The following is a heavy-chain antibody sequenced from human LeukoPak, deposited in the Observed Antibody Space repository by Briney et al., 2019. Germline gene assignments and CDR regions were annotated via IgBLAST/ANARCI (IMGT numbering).Heavy chain of an antibody. Sequence: GGSLRLSCAASGFTFSDYYMSWIRQAPGKGLEWVSYISSSGSTIYYADSVKGRFTISRDNAKNSLYLQMNSLRAEDTAVSYCAAIAAAGTFPYYYYMDVWGKGTTVTVSS. D-gene: IGHD6-13*01. V-gene: IGHV3-11*01. J-gene: IGHJ6*03. CDR3: AAIAAAGTFPYYYYMDV. CDR1: GFTFSDYY. CDR2: ISSSGSTI.